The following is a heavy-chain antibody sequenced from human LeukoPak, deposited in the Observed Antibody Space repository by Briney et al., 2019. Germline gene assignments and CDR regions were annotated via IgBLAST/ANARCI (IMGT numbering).Heavy chain of an antibody. CDR1: GGSISSSSYY. J-gene: IGHJ5*02. CDR2: IYYSGST. V-gene: IGHV4-39*01. CDR3: ARHLDDSSGYSWFDP. Sequence: SSETLSLTCTVSGGSISSSSYYWGWIRQPPGKGLEWIGSIYYSGSTYYNPSLKSRVTISVDTSKNQFSLKLSSVTAADTAVYYCARHLDDSSGYSWFDPWGQGTLVTVSS. D-gene: IGHD3-22*01.